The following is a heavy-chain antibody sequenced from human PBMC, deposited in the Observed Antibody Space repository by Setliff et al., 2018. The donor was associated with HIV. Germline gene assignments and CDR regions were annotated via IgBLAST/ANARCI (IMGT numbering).Heavy chain of an antibody. D-gene: IGHD7-27*01. V-gene: IGHV3-7*03. CDR3: VAWGTGNF. CDR2: MNAEGTVK. Sequence: QAGGSLRLSCAASGSTFSKFWMNWVRQAPGKGLEWVVNMNAEGTVKRYVDFAKGRFTISRDNTQNSLYLQMNSLTAEDTAMYYCVAWGTGNFWGQGTLVTVSS. J-gene: IGHJ4*02. CDR1: GSTFSKFW.